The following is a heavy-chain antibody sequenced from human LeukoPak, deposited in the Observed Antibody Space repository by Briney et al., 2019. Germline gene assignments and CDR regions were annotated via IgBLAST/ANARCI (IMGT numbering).Heavy chain of an antibody. CDR2: FDPEDGET. D-gene: IGHD6-6*01. CDR3: ATGKGSDSSSANWFDP. V-gene: IGHV1-24*01. J-gene: IGHJ5*02. Sequence: ASVKVSCKVSGYTLTELSMHWVRQAPGKGLDWMGGFDPEDGETIYAQKFQGRVTMTEDTSTDTAYMELSSLRSEDTAVYYCATGKGSDSSSANWFDPWGQGTLVTVSS. CDR1: GYTLTELS.